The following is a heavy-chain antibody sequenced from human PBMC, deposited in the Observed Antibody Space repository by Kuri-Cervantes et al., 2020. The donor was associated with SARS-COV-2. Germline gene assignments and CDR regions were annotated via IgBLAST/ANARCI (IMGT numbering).Heavy chain of an antibody. CDR3: ARSWVSVAARYGGFDN. J-gene: IGHJ4*02. CDR1: GYSISSGYY. V-gene: IGHV4-61*01. CDR2: VYYSGIT. Sequence: SETLSLTCTVSGYSISSGYYWGWIRQSPGKGLEWIGYVYYSGITDYNPSLKNRVTISVHTSKNQFSLRLNSVTAADTAIYYCARSWVSVAARYGGFDNWGQGTLVTVSS. D-gene: IGHD6-19*01.